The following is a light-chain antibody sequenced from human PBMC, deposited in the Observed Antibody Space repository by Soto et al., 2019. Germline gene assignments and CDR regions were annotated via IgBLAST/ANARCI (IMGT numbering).Light chain of an antibody. V-gene: IGKV1-6*01. J-gene: IGKJ1*01. Sequence: AIPMTQSPSSLSASVGDRVTITCRASQAIRNDLGWYQQKPGKAPKLLIYGASNLQSGVPSRFSGSGSGTDFTLTISSLQPEDFATYYCLQDYNYPRTFGQGTKVEIK. CDR3: LQDYNYPRT. CDR1: QAIRND. CDR2: GAS.